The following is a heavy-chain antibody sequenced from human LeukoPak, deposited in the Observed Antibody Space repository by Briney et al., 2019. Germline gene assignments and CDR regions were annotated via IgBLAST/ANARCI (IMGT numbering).Heavy chain of an antibody. V-gene: IGHV3-23*01. Sequence: PGGSLRLSCAASGFTFSSYAMSWVRQAPGKGLEWVSAISGSGGSTYYADSVKGRFTISRDNSKNTLYLQMNSLRAEDTAVYYCAELGGGYYDSSGYPTELGYWGQGTLVTVSS. J-gene: IGHJ4*02. CDR2: ISGSGGST. CDR3: AELGGGYYDSSGYPTELGY. CDR1: GFTFSSYA. D-gene: IGHD3-22*01.